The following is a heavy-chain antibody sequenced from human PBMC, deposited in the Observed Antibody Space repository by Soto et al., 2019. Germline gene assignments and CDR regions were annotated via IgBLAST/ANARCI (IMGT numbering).Heavy chain of an antibody. V-gene: IGHV4-30-2*01. CDR2: IYHSGST. D-gene: IGHD6-19*01. CDR3: ARAGGLGAVAVDY. Sequence: QLQLQESGSGLVKPSQTLSLTCAVSGGSISSGGYSWSWIRQPPGKGLEWIGYIYHSGSTYYNPSLKRRVPISVDRSKNQFSLKRSSVTAADTAVYYCARAGGLGAVAVDYWGQGTLVTVSS. J-gene: IGHJ4*02. CDR1: GGSISSGGYS.